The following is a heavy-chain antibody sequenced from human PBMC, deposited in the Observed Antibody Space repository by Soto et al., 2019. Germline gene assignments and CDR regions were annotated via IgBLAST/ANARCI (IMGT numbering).Heavy chain of an antibody. CDR2: ISWNSGSI. D-gene: IGHD2-2*01. V-gene: IGHV3-9*01. J-gene: IGHJ6*02. CDR1: GFTFDDYA. CDR3: AKDLQGLSSTHGCVDYYYGMDV. Sequence: SLRLSCAAPGFTFDDYAMHWVRQAPGQGLEWVSGISWNSGSIGYADSVKGRITIARDNAKNSLYLQMNRVRAEDTALYYCAKDLQGLSSTHGCVDYYYGMDVWGRGTTVTVSS.